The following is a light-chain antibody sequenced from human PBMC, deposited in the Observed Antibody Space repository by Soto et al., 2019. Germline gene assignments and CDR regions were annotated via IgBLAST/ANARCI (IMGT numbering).Light chain of an antibody. Sequence: DIQMTQSPSSVYASVGDRVTITCRASQGISSWLAWYQQKPGKAPKLLIYAASSLQSGVPSRLTGSRSGTDCTLPINSLQPEDFATYYCQQANSFPVTLGQGTKVEIK. CDR1: QGISSW. V-gene: IGKV1D-12*01. J-gene: IGKJ1*01. CDR3: QQANSFPVT. CDR2: AAS.